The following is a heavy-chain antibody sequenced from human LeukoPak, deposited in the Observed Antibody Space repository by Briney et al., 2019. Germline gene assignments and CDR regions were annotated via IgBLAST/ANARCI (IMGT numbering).Heavy chain of an antibody. J-gene: IGHJ3*02. D-gene: IGHD3-22*01. CDR1: GFTVSSNY. Sequence: GGSLRLSRAASGFTVSSNYMSWVRQAPGKGLEWVSVIYSGGSTYYADSVKGRFTISRDNSKNTLYLQMNSLRAEDTAVYYCARDGYYYDSSGYPGAFDIWGQGTMVTVSS. CDR2: IYSGGST. V-gene: IGHV3-53*01. CDR3: ARDGYYYDSSGYPGAFDI.